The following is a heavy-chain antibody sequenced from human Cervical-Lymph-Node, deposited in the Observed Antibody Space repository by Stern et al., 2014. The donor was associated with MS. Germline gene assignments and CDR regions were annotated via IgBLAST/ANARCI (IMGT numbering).Heavy chain of an antibody. CDR2: INTDTGNP. CDR3: ARFYDRSGYYFDY. Sequence: DQLVESGSELKKPGASVKVSCKASGYTFTYYAMNWVRQAPGQGLEWMGWINTDTGNPTYAQGFTGRFVFSLDTSVSTAYLQISSLRAEDTAVYYCARFYDRSGYYFDYWGQGTLVTVSS. J-gene: IGHJ4*02. V-gene: IGHV7-4-1*02. D-gene: IGHD3-22*01. CDR1: GYTFTYYA.